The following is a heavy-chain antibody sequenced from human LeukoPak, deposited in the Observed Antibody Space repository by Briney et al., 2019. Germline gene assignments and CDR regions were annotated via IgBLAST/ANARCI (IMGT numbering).Heavy chain of an antibody. J-gene: IGHJ6*03. D-gene: IGHD2-15*01. CDR1: GFTFSDYY. CDR2: ISSSGSTI. V-gene: IGHV3-11*04. Sequence: GGSLRLSCAASGFTFSDYYMSWIRQAPGKGLEWVSYISSSGSTIYYADSVKGRFTISRDNAKNSLYLQMNSLRAEDTAVYYCARELGTNCSGGSCPPLYYYYYYMDAWGKGTTVTVSS. CDR3: ARELGTNCSGGSCPPLYYYYYYMDA.